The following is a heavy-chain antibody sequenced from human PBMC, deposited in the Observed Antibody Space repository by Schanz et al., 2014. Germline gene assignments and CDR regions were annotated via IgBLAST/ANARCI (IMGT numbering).Heavy chain of an antibody. CDR3: ARDQTGTTNWFDP. V-gene: IGHV1-2*02. J-gene: IGHJ5*02. D-gene: IGHD1-7*01. CDR2: INPYSGAT. Sequence: QVQLVQSGAEVRKPGASVRVSCKASFSSFSSFFIHWVRPPPCPGLEWMGCINPYSGATYYAQKFQGRVTLTSDASLTTVYMEVHSLTSDDTAVFFCARDQTGTTNWFDPWGQGTLVTVSS. CDR1: FSSFSSFF.